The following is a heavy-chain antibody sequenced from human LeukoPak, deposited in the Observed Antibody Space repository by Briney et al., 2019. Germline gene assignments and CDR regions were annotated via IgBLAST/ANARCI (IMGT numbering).Heavy chain of an antibody. CDR2: VSGSGGTT. CDR1: GFTFSSYA. Sequence: PGGSLRLSCAASGFTFSSYAMSWVRQAPGKGLEWVSTVSGSGGTTNYADSVKGRFTFFRDNSKNTLYLQMNSLRAEDTAIYYCTKDLPDYGDYIEGYWGQGTLVTVSS. CDR3: TKDLPDYGDYIEGY. V-gene: IGHV3-23*01. J-gene: IGHJ4*02. D-gene: IGHD4-17*01.